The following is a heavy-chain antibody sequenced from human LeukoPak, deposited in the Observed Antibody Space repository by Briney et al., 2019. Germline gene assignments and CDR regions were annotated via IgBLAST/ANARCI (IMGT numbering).Heavy chain of an antibody. J-gene: IGHJ5*02. Sequence: ASVKVSCKASGYTFTGYYLHWVRQAPGQGLEWMGWINPNSGDTNYAQKFQGRVTVTRDTSINTAYMELSRLRYDDTAVYYCAREGDYESDWFDPWGQGTLVTVSS. D-gene: IGHD4-17*01. CDR1: GYTFTGYY. CDR2: INPNSGDT. CDR3: AREGDYESDWFDP. V-gene: IGHV1-2*02.